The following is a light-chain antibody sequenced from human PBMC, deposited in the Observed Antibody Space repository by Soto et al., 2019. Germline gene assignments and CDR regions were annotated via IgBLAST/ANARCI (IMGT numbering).Light chain of an antibody. CDR1: QSVGTF. Sequence: EIVLTQSPATLSLSPGERATLSCRASQSVGTFFAWYQQKPGQAPRLLIYDASNRATGIPARFSGSGSGTDSTLTISSLEPEDFALYYCQQCYNWPQWTFGQGTKVDIK. V-gene: IGKV3-11*01. J-gene: IGKJ1*01. CDR2: DAS. CDR3: QQCYNWPQWT.